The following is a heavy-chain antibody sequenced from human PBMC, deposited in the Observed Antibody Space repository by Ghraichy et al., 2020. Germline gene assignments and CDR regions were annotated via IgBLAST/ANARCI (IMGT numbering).Heavy chain of an antibody. J-gene: IGHJ4*02. CDR3: ARDRGYGDFAY. CDR1: GGSINSAGHY. Sequence: SETLSLTCTVSGGSINSAGHYWTWIRQHPGKGLEWIGYIYYDGSTHYNPSVESRVSISLDTSKNQFFLRLNSVTAADTAVYYCARDRGYGDFAYWGQGTLVTVSS. CDR2: IYYDGST. D-gene: IGHD4-17*01. V-gene: IGHV4-31*03.